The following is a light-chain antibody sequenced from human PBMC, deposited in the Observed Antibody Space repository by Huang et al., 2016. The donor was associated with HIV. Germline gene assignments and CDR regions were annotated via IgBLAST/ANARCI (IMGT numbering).Light chain of an antibody. CDR2: GAS. CDR1: QSHTHS. J-gene: IGKJ5*01. CDR3: QQYNNWPPSIT. Sequence: EIVMTQSPATLSVSRGERATLSCRASQSHTHSLAWYQQKSGQAPRFLIYGASTRATGVPARFSGSGSGTAFTLTIISLQSEDYALYHCQQYNNWPPSITFGQGTRLEI. V-gene: IGKV3-15*01.